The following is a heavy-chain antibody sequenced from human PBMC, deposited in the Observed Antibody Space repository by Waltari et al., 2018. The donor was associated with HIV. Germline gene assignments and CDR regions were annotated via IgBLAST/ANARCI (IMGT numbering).Heavy chain of an antibody. CDR2: IYYSEST. J-gene: IGHJ4*02. Sequence: QLPLQDSGPGLVNPSVTLSPTCPGSVSPISSSRYYWGWIRQPPGQGLEWIGSIYYSESTYYNPSLKSRVTISVDTSKNQFSLKLSSVTAADTAVYYCARDPVVWPQFDYWGQGTLVTVSS. D-gene: IGHD2-8*02. CDR3: ARDPVVWPQFDY. V-gene: IGHV4-39*07. CDR1: VSPISSSRYY.